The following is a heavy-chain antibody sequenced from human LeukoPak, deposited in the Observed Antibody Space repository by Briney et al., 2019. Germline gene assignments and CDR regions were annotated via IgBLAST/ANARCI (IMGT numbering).Heavy chain of an antibody. V-gene: IGHV3-66*01. CDR2: MYNGGST. CDR1: GFTVSNSY. J-gene: IGHJ6*02. CDR3: ARVGNTDHRPFYYGIDV. Sequence: GGSLRLSCAASGFTVSNSYMSWVRQAPGKGLEWVSVMYNGGSTFYADSVKGRFTITRDSSQNTMLLQMNTLRAEDTAVYYCARVGNTDHRPFYYGIDVWGQGTTVTVSS. D-gene: IGHD1-7*01.